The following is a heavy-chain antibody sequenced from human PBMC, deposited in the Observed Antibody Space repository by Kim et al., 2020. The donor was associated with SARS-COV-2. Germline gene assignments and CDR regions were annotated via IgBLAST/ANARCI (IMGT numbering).Heavy chain of an antibody. V-gene: IGHV3-7*01. CDR3: ARAKDILTGLLDY. J-gene: IGHJ4*02. D-gene: IGHD3-9*01. CDR1: GFTFSSYW. Sequence: GGSLRLSCAASGFTFSSYWMNWVRQAPGKGLEWVANIKQDGSEIYYVDSVKGRFTISRDNAKNSLYLQMNSLRAEDTAVYYCARAKDILTGLLDYWGQGTLVTVSS. CDR2: IKQDGSEI.